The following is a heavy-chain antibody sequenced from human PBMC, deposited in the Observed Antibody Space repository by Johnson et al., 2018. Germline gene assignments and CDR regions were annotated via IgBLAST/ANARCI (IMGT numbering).Heavy chain of an antibody. Sequence: QVQLVESGGGVVQPGRSLRLSCAASGFTFSSYGMHWVRQAPGKGLEWVAVIWYAGSNKYYADSVKGRFTISRDNSKNTRYLQMNSLRAEETGVYYWAKEGGGVVHDAFDIWGQGTMVTVSS. CDR3: AKEGGGVVHDAFDI. J-gene: IGHJ3*02. CDR1: GFTFSSYG. D-gene: IGHD2-15*01. CDR2: IWYAGSNK. V-gene: IGHV3-33*06.